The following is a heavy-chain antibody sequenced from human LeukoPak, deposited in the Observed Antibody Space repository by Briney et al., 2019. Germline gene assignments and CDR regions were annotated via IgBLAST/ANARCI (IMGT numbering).Heavy chain of an antibody. V-gene: IGHV3-7*05. D-gene: IGHD3-10*01. CDR3: ARGSTRGMDV. CDR1: GFTFSSFW. Sequence: GGSLRLSCVASGFTFSSFWMTWVRQAPGKGLEWVANIKPDGNEKSYVDFVKGRFTVSRDNAKNSLYLQMNSLRAEDTAVYYCARGSTRGMDVWGQGTTVTVSS. CDR2: IKPDGNEK. J-gene: IGHJ6*02.